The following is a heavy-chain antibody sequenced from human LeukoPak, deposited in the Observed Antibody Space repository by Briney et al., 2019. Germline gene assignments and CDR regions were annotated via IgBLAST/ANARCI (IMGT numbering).Heavy chain of an antibody. CDR3: AKAQDIVVVPAAMDY. CDR2: ISSSSSYI. CDR1: GFTFSSYS. V-gene: IGHV3-21*01. D-gene: IGHD2-2*01. Sequence: RGSLRLSCAASGFTFSSYSMNWVRQAPGKGLEWVSSISSSSSYIYYADSVKGRFTISRDNAKNSLYLQMNSLRAEDTAVYYCAKAQDIVVVPAAMDYWGQGTLVTVSS. J-gene: IGHJ4*02.